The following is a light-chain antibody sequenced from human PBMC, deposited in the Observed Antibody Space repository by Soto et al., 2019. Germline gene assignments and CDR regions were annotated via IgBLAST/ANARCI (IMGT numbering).Light chain of an antibody. J-gene: IGLJ2*01. V-gene: IGLV2-14*01. CDR2: EVS. CDR1: SSDVGYSNY. CDR3: TSYASVDTVV. Sequence: QSVLTQPASVSGSPGQSITISCTGTSSDVGYSNYVSWYQHHPGRAPKLMIYEVSNRPSGVSNRFSGSKSGNTASLTISGLHAEDESYYFCTSYASVDTVVFGGGTQLTVL.